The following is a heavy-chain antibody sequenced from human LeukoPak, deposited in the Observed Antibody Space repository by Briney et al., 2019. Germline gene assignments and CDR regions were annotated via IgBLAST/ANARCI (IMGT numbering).Heavy chain of an antibody. CDR2: ISGSGADI. CDR3: AREVGATNAEYFQH. D-gene: IGHD1-26*01. Sequence: GGSLRLSCAASGFTFSSYAMSWVRQAPGKGLEWVSAISGSGADIYYADSVGGRFTISRDNAKNSLYLQMNSLRAEDTAVYYCAREVGATNAEYFQHWGQGTLVTVSS. V-gene: IGHV3-23*01. CDR1: GFTFSSYA. J-gene: IGHJ1*01.